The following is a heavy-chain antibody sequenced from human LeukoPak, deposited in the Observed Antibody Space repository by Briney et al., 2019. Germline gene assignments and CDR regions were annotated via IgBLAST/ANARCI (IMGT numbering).Heavy chain of an antibody. V-gene: IGHV3-21*01. CDR1: GFTFSSHT. CDR3: ARGGAMVRGVSPLDY. CDR2: ISSSGNCI. J-gene: IGHJ4*02. D-gene: IGHD3-10*01. Sequence: GGSLRLSCAASGFTFSSHTMNWVRQAPGKGLEWVSSISSSGNCIYYADSVKGRFTISRDNAKNSLYLQMNSLRAEDTAVYYCARGGAMVRGVSPLDYWGQGTLVTVSS.